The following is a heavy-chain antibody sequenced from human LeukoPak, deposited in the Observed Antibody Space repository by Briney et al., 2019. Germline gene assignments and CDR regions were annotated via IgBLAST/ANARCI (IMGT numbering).Heavy chain of an antibody. D-gene: IGHD6-13*01. V-gene: IGHV3-23*01. J-gene: IGHJ6*03. CDR3: AIVISSSWNKDYYYYMDV. CDR2: ISGSGGST. CDR1: GFTFSSYA. Sequence: GGSLRLSCAASGFTFSSYAMSWVRQAPGKGLEWVSTISGSGGSTYYADSEKGRFTISRDNSKNTLYLQMNSLRAEDTAVYYCAIVISSSWNKDYYYYMDVWGKGTTVTVSS.